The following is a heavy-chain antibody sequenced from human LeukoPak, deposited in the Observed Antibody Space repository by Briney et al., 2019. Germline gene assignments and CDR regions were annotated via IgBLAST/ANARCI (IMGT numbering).Heavy chain of an antibody. CDR2: ISAYNGNT. Sequence: ASVKVSCKASGYTFTSYGISWVRQAPGQGLEWMGWISAYNGNTNYAQKLQGRVTMTTDTSTSTAYMELSSLRSEDTAVYYCARAHYDILTDYYYYMDVWGKGTTVTISS. D-gene: IGHD3-9*01. V-gene: IGHV1-18*01. CDR3: ARAHYDILTDYYYYMDV. J-gene: IGHJ6*03. CDR1: GYTFTSYG.